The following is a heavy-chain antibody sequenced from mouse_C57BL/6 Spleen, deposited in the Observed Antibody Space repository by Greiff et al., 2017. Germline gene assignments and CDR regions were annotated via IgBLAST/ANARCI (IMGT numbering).Heavy chain of an antibody. CDR1: GYTFTDYE. CDR3: TSYYGTAMGY. Sequence: QVQLQQSGAELVRPGASVTLSCKASGYTFTDYEMHWVKQTPVHGLEWIGAIDPETGGTAYNQKFKGKAILTADKSSSTAYMELRSLTSEDSAVYYCTSYYGTAMGYWGQGTSVTVSS. V-gene: IGHV1-15*01. CDR2: IDPETGGT. D-gene: IGHD1-1*01. J-gene: IGHJ4*01.